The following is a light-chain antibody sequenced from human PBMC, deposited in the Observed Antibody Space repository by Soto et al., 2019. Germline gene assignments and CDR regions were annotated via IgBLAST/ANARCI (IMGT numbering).Light chain of an antibody. V-gene: IGKV1-5*03. Sequence: IQIRPSPSTLSASVGARVTITCRASQSTSSYLAWYQQKPGKAPKLLIYQASSLENGVPSRFSGSGSGTEFSLTISSLQPDDFATYYCQQYSSHSTFGQGTKVDI. CDR3: QQYSSHST. J-gene: IGKJ1*01. CDR1: QSTSSY. CDR2: QAS.